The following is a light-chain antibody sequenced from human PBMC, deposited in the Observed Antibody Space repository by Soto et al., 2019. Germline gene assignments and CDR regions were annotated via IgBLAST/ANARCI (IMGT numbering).Light chain of an antibody. CDR1: SSNIGAGYD. CDR3: QSYDSSLGYV. CDR2: GNS. J-gene: IGLJ1*01. Sequence: SVLTQPPSVSGAPGQRVTISCTGSSSNIGAGYDVHWYQQLPGTAPKLLIYGNSNRPSGVPDRFSGSKSGTSASQAITGLQAEDEADYYCQSYDSSLGYVFGTGTKVTV. V-gene: IGLV1-40*01.